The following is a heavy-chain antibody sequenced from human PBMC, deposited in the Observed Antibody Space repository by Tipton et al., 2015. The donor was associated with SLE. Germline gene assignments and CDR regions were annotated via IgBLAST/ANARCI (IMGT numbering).Heavy chain of an antibody. D-gene: IGHD3-3*01. Sequence: TLSLTCAVSGYSISSGYCWGWIRQPPGKGLEWIGSIYHSGSTYYNPSLKSRVTISVDTSKNQFSLKLSSVTAADTAVYYCARTYYDFWSGYPDEGAFDIWGQGTMVTVSS. CDR2: IYHSGST. CDR1: GYSISSGYC. CDR3: ARTYYDFWSGYPDEGAFDI. J-gene: IGHJ3*02. V-gene: IGHV4-38-2*01.